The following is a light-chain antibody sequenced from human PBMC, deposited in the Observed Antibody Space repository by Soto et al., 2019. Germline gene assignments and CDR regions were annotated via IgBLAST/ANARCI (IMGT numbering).Light chain of an antibody. CDR3: QQYYNWPT. CDR2: AAS. J-gene: IGKJ5*01. V-gene: IGKV3-15*01. Sequence: DIVMTQTPLSLPVTPGEPASISCRSSQSVSSNLAWYQQKPGQAPRLLIYAASTRATGIPARFSGSGSGTEFTLTISSLQSEDFAVYYCQQYYNWPTFGQGTRLEIK. CDR1: QSVSSN.